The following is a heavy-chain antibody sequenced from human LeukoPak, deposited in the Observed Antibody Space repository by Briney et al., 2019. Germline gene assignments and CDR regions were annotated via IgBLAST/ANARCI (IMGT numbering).Heavy chain of an antibody. CDR2: INTDGSST. Sequence: GGSLRLSCAASGFTFSSYWMHWVRQAPGKGLVWVSRINTDGSSTSYADSVKGRFTISRDNAKNTLYLQMNSLRAEDTAVYYCARDQSLMVPFDYWGQGTLVTVSS. V-gene: IGHV3-74*01. CDR1: GFTFSSYW. J-gene: IGHJ4*02. CDR3: ARDQSLMVPFDY. D-gene: IGHD3-10*01.